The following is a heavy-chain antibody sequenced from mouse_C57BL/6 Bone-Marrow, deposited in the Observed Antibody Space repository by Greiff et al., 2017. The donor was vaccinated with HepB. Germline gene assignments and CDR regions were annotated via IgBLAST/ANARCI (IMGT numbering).Heavy chain of an antibody. Sequence: VQLQQSGPELVKPGASVKISCKASGYAFSSSWMNWVKQRPGKGLEWIGRIYPGDGDTNYNGKFKGKATLTADKSSSTAYMQLSSLTSEDSAVYFCARRVTTGYYYAMDYWGQGTSVTVSS. J-gene: IGHJ4*01. V-gene: IGHV1-82*01. CDR3: ARRVTTGYYYAMDY. CDR2: IYPGDGDT. D-gene: IGHD2-2*01. CDR1: GYAFSSSW.